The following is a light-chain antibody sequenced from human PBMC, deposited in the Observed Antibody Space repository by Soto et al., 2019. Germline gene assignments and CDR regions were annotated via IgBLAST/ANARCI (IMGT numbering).Light chain of an antibody. CDR1: TGAVTSGHY. V-gene: IGLV7-46*01. J-gene: IGLJ2*01. Sequence: QAVVTQEHSLTVSPGGTVTLTCGSSTGAVTSGHYPYWFQQKPGQAPRTLIYDTSNKHSWTPARFSGSLLVGKAALTLSGAQPEDEADYYCLLHYSDSLAFGGGTKRTVL. CDR2: DTS. CDR3: LLHYSDSLA.